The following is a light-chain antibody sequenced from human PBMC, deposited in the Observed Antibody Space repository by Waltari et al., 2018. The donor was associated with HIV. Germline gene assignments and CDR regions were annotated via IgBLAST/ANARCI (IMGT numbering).Light chain of an antibody. Sequence: SYELTQPPSVSVSPGQTASITCSGDQLGDKYACWYQQKQGQSPVLVIYQDSKRPSGIPERFSGSNSGNTATLTISGTQAMDEADYYCQAWDSSVVFGGGTKLTVL. CDR2: QDS. CDR3: QAWDSSVV. V-gene: IGLV3-1*01. J-gene: IGLJ2*01. CDR1: QLGDKY.